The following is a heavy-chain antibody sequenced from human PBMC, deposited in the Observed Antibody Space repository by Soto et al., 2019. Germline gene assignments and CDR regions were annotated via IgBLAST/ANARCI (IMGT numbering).Heavy chain of an antibody. V-gene: IGHV4-39*01. CDR1: GGSISSSSYY. CDR3: ATNRSTMLFGGKNWFDP. J-gene: IGHJ5*02. CDR2: IYYSGST. Sequence: QLLESGPGLVKPSETLSLTCTVSGGSISSSSYYWGWIRQPPGKGLEWIGSIYYSGSTYYNPSLKSRVTISVDTSKNQFALKLSSVTAADTAVYYCATNRSTMLFGGKNWFDPWGQGTLVTVSS. D-gene: IGHD3-10*02.